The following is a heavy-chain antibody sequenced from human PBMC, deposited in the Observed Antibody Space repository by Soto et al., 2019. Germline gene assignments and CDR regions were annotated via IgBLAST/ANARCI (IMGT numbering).Heavy chain of an antibody. CDR2: ISAYNGNT. Sequence: GASVKVSCKASGYTFTSYGISWVRQAPGQGLEWMGWISAYNGNTNYAQKPQGRVTTTTDTSTSTAYMELRSLRSDDTAVYYCARDYGYCSSTSCAKVDTFDIWGQGTMVTVS. V-gene: IGHV1-18*04. CDR1: GYTFTSYG. J-gene: IGHJ3*02. CDR3: ARDYGYCSSTSCAKVDTFDI. D-gene: IGHD2-2*03.